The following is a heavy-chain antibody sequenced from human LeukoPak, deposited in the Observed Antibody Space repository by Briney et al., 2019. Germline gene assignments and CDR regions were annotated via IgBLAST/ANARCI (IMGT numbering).Heavy chain of an antibody. J-gene: IGHJ4*01. V-gene: IGHV1-18*01. CDR1: GYTFSNYG. D-gene: IGHD1-1*01. CDR2: ITAYNGNR. CDR3: ARDNDKVVDH. Sequence: GASVKVSCKTSGYTFSNYGISWVRQAPGQGLEWMGWITAYNGNRLYVQRFQGRITLTTDTSTSTSYMELRSLEYDDTAIYYCARDNDKVVDHWGQGTLVTVSS.